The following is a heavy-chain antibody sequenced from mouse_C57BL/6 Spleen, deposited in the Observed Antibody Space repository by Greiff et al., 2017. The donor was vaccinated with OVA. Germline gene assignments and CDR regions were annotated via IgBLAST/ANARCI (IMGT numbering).Heavy chain of an antibody. CDR1: GYTFTSSW. Sequence: QVQLQQPGTELVKPGASVKLSCKASGYTFTSSWMHWVKQRPGQGLEWIGNINPRNGGTNYNEKFKSKATLTVDKSSSTAYMQLSSLTSEDAAVYYCARTGTVYYFDYWGQGTTLTVAS. CDR3: ARTGTVYYFDY. J-gene: IGHJ2*01. V-gene: IGHV1-53*01. D-gene: IGHD4-1*01. CDR2: INPRNGGT.